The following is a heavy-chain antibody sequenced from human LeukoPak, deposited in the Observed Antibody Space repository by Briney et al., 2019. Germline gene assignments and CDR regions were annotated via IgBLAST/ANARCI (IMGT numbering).Heavy chain of an antibody. Sequence: ASVKVSCKASGYTFTSYAISWVRQAPGQGLEWMGRIIPILGIANYAQKFQGRVTITADKSTSTAYMELSSLRSEDTAVYYCARQTYYDILTGPEDAFDIWGQGTMVTVSS. J-gene: IGHJ3*02. D-gene: IGHD3-9*01. V-gene: IGHV1-69*04. CDR2: IIPILGIA. CDR1: GYTFTSYA. CDR3: ARQTYYDILTGPEDAFDI.